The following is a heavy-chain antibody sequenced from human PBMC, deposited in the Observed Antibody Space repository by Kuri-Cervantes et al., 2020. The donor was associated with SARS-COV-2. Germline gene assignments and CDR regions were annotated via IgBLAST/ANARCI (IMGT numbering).Heavy chain of an antibody. CDR2: INHSGST. CDR1: GGSFSGYY. D-gene: IGHD3-10*01. V-gene: IGHV4-34*01. Sequence: SQTLSLTCAVYGGSFSGYYWSWIRQPPGKGLEWIGEINHSGSTNYNPSLKSRVTISVDTSKNQFSLKLSSVTAADTAVYYCARDRGITMVRGVPDAFDIWGQGTRVTVSS. J-gene: IGHJ3*02. CDR3: ARDRGITMVRGVPDAFDI.